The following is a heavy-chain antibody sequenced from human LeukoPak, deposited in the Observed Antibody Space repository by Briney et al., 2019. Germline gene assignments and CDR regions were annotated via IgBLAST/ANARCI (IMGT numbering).Heavy chain of an antibody. Sequence: PSETLSLTCTVSGGSISSGDYYWSWIRQPPGTGLEWIGYIYYSGSTYYNPSLKSRVFISIDRSKNQFSLNLSSVTAADTAVYYCARGPPTPYCSSTSCYSDYWGQGTLVTVSS. D-gene: IGHD2-2*02. J-gene: IGHJ4*02. V-gene: IGHV4-30-4*01. CDR2: IYYSGST. CDR3: ARGPPTPYCSSTSCYSDY. CDR1: GGSISSGDYY.